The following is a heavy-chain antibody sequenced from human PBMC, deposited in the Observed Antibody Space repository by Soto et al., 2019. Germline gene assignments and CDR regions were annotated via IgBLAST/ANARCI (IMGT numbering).Heavy chain of an antibody. D-gene: IGHD6-13*01. Sequence: QLQLQESGSGLLKPSQTLSLNCSVSGDSISSGGLSWNWLRQSPGRGLEWIGSIYYPGLTYYTPSLKSRVSMSLYSSENQGSLSLSSVTAADSAVYYCARGKRSITATAGTVWFEPWGPGILVTVSS. CDR3: ARGKRSITATAGTVWFEP. CDR2: IYYPGLT. J-gene: IGHJ5*02. CDR1: GDSISSGGLS. V-gene: IGHV4-30-2*06.